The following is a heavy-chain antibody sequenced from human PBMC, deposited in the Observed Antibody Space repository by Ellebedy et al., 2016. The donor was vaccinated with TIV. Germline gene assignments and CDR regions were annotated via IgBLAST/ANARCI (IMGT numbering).Heavy chain of an antibody. CDR2: IFPNDKE. D-gene: IGHD2-21*02. CDR3: ARTLRYCGGDCSFLFDF. V-gene: IGHV2-26*01. Sequence: SGPTLVKPTETLTLTCTVSGFSLTNILMGVSWFRQPPGKALEWLAHIFPNDKESYTTSLKRRLTISKDTAKSQVVLTLSNMDPVDAATYYCARTLRYCGGDCSFLFDFWGQGTLVTVSS. J-gene: IGHJ4*02. CDR1: GFSLTNILMG.